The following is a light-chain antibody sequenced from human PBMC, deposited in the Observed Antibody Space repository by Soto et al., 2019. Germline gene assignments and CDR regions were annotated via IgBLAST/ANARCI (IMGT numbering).Light chain of an antibody. V-gene: IGKV3-11*01. Sequence: IVLPQSPATLSLSPGERATLSCRASQSVVTYLAWYQHRPGQAPRLLIYDASYRATDIPPWFSGSGSGTDFTLTISSLEPEDFAVYYCQQRRSWPPTITFGQGTRLEIK. CDR2: DAS. CDR3: QQRRSWPPTIT. J-gene: IGKJ5*01. CDR1: QSVVTY.